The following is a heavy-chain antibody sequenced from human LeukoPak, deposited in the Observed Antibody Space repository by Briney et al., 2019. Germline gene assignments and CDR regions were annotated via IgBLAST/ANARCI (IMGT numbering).Heavy chain of an antibody. D-gene: IGHD3-22*01. J-gene: IGHJ3*02. Sequence: PSQTLSLTCAVSGGSISSGGYSWSWIRQPPGKGLEWIGYIYHSGSTYYNPSLKSRVTISVDGSKNQFSLKLSSVTAADSAVYYCARVGYYDSSGYYFDAFDIWGQGTMVTVSS. CDR3: ARVGYYDSSGYYFDAFDI. V-gene: IGHV4-30-2*01. CDR2: IYHSGST. CDR1: GGSISSGGYS.